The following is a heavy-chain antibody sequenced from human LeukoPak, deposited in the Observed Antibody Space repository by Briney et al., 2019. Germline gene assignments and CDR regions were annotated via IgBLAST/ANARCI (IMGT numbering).Heavy chain of an antibody. CDR2: IKGDGSGA. V-gene: IGHV3-74*01. Sequence: GGSLRLSCAASGFTFSAYWMHWVRQAPGKGLVWVSRIKGDGSGASYADSVKGRFTISRDSAKNSLYLQMNSLRAEDTAVYYCARGGSSTTIAYWGQGTLVTVSS. D-gene: IGHD6-13*01. J-gene: IGHJ4*02. CDR1: GFTFSAYW. CDR3: ARGGSSTTIAY.